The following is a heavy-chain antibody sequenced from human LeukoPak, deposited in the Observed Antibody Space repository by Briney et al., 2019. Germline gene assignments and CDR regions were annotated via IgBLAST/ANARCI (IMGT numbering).Heavy chain of an antibody. J-gene: IGHJ6*02. Sequence: GGSLRLSCAASGFTFSSYGMHWVRQAPGKGLEWVSSISSSSSYIYYAVSVKGRFTISRDNAKNSLYLQMNSLRAEDTAVYYCARELKPYYDILTGYSPPTYYGMDVWGQGTTVTVSS. D-gene: IGHD3-9*01. CDR2: ISSSSSYI. CDR1: GFTFSSYG. CDR3: ARELKPYYDILTGYSPPTYYGMDV. V-gene: IGHV3-21*01.